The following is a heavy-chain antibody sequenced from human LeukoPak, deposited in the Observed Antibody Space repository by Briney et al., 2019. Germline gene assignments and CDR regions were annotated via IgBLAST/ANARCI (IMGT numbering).Heavy chain of an antibody. V-gene: IGHV4-4*07. CDR2: IYSSGST. J-gene: IGHJ3*02. CDR1: GGSSSNYY. CDR3: ARDYYYDSSGSLNDAFDI. Sequence: TSETLSLTCTVSGGSSSNYYWSWIWQPAGKGLEWIGRIYSSGSTNYNPSLKSRVTMSVDTSKNQFSLRLSSVTAADAAVYYCARDYYYDSSGSLNDAFDIWGQGTMVTVSS. D-gene: IGHD3-22*01.